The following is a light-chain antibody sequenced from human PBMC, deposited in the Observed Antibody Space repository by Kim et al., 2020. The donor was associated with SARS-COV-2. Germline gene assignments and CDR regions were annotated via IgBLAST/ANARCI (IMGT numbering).Light chain of an antibody. V-gene: IGKV3D-15*01. CDR1: ERVQSS. Sequence: VSPGERATFSGRAGERVQSSVAWYQQTPGQAPRLLIYGVYSRATGIPARFSGSGSGTEFTLSISSLQSEDFAIYYCQQYNKRPITFGGGTKVDIK. CDR2: GVY. CDR3: QQYNKRPIT. J-gene: IGKJ4*01.